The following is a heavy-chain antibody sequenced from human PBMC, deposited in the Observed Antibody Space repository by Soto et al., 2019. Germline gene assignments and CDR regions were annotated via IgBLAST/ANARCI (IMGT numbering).Heavy chain of an antibody. CDR2: IYYSGST. CDR3: ARQRTSVVTQAYFDS. V-gene: IGHV4-39*01. D-gene: IGHD2-21*02. Sequence: ASETLSLTCTVTGDSINNRSYYWGWIRQPPGKGLEWIGSIYYSGSTYNNPSLKSRVSMSVDTSKNQFSLKLRSVTAADTALYYCARQRTSVVTQAYFDSWGQGSLVTVSS. CDR1: GDSINNRSYY. J-gene: IGHJ4*02.